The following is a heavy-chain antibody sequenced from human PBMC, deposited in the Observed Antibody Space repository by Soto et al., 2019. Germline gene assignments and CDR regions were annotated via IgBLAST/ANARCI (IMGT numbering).Heavy chain of an antibody. CDR1: GGSISSYY. Sequence: SETLSLTCTVSGGSISSYYWSWIRQPPGKGLEWIGYIYYSGSTNYNPSLKSRVTISVDTSKNQFSLKLSSVTAADTAVYYCASSYYGSGSYYNVFDYWGQGTLVTVSS. V-gene: IGHV4-59*01. J-gene: IGHJ4*02. CDR2: IYYSGST. D-gene: IGHD3-10*01. CDR3: ASSYYGSGSYYNVFDY.